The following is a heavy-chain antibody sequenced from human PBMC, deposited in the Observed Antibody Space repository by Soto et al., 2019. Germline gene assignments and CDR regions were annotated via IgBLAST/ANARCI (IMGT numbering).Heavy chain of an antibody. CDR2: TYYRSKWYN. Sequence: VISGAEVFLQTRVWDSIRQSPSRSLEWLGRTYYRSKWYNEYAVSVKSRITINPDTSRKQISLQLNSVTPEDTAVYYCAPDIEIDSLGREAQVPISS. J-gene: IGHJ5*01. V-gene: IGHV6-1*01. CDR3: APDIEIDS. CDR1: GAEVFLQTRV.